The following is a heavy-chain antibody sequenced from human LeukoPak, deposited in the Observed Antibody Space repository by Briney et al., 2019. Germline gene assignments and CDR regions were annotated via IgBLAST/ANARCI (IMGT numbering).Heavy chain of an antibody. V-gene: IGHV3-15*07. Sequence: GGSLRLSCAASGFTFSNAWMNWVRQAPGKGLEWVGRIKSKTDGGTTDYAAPVEGRFTISRDESKNTLYLQMNSLKTEDTAVYYCTTVYWSTVTMISRWGQGTLVTVSS. D-gene: IGHD3-22*01. J-gene: IGHJ4*02. CDR3: TTVYWSTVTMISR. CDR1: GFTFSNAW. CDR2: IKSKTDGGTT.